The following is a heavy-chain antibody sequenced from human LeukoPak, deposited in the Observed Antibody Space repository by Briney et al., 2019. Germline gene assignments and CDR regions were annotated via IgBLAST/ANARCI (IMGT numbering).Heavy chain of an antibody. Sequence: SGGSLRLSCAASGFTFSSYAMSWVRQAPGKGLEWVSAISGSGGSTYYADSVKGRFTISRDNSKNTLYLQMNSLRAEDTAVYYCASGYDYVWGSYRPGYAFDIWGQGTMVTVSS. D-gene: IGHD3-16*02. V-gene: IGHV3-23*01. J-gene: IGHJ3*02. CDR3: ASGYDYVWGSYRPGYAFDI. CDR2: ISGSGGST. CDR1: GFTFSSYA.